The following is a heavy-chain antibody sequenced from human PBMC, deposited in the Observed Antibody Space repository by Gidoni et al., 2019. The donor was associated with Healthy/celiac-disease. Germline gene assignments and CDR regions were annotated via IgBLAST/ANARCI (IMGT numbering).Heavy chain of an antibody. CDR3: TRGLPRYCSSTSCYTNFDY. V-gene: IGHV3-49*05. CDR1: GFTLGDYA. CDR2: MRSKAYGWTT. Sequence: EVQLVESGGGLVKPGRSLRLSCTAYGFTLGDYAMSWFSQAPGKGLEGVGLMRSKAYGWTTEYAASVKGRFTISRDDSKSIAYLQMNSLKTEDTAVYYCTRGLPRYCSSTSCYTNFDYWGQGTLVTVSS. D-gene: IGHD2-2*02. J-gene: IGHJ4*02.